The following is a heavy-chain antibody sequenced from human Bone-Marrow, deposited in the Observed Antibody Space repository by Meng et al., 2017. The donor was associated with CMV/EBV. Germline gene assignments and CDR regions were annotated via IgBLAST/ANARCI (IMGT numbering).Heavy chain of an antibody. V-gene: IGHV3-30*02. CDR3: AKNPMIYDDYAYSFES. CDR2: IWYDGSNK. Sequence: GESLKISCAASGFSFTTYGMHWVRQAPGKGLEWVAFIWYDGSNKYYADSVKGRFTISRDNSKNTVYLQMYSLRDEDTAVYYCAKNPMIYDDYAYSFESWGQGTRVTVSS. J-gene: IGHJ4*02. D-gene: IGHD3-16*01. CDR1: GFSFTTYG.